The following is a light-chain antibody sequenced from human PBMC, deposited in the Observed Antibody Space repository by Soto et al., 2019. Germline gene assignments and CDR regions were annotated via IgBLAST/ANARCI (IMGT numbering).Light chain of an antibody. Sequence: ALTQPASVSGSPGQPITISCTGTSSDVGGYNYVSWYQHHPGKAPKLMIYDVSNRPSGVSNRFSGSKSGNTASLTISGLQPEDEADYYCSSYTTSNTRQIVFGTGTKVTVL. CDR1: SSDVGGYNY. J-gene: IGLJ1*01. CDR2: DVS. V-gene: IGLV2-14*03. CDR3: SSYTTSNTRQIV.